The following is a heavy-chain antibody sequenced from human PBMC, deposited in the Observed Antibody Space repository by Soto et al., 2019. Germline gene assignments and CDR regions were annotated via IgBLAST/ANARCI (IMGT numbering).Heavy chain of an antibody. CDR2: ISGYNGNT. J-gene: IGHJ6*02. Sequence: GASVKVSCKASGYTFKSYAIHWVRQAPGQGLERMGWISGYNGNTKYAEKFQGRVTMTTDTSTSTAHMELRSLRSDDTSVYYCAREGQAPYYYYGMDVWGQGTAVTVSS. V-gene: IGHV1-18*01. CDR1: GYTFKSYA. CDR3: AREGQAPYYYYGMDV.